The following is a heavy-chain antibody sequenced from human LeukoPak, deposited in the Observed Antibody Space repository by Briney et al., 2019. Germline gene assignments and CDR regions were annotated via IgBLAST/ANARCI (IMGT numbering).Heavy chain of an antibody. CDR2: VGGSGGST. CDR1: GFTFSSFA. J-gene: IGHJ4*02. Sequence: PGGSLRLSCAASGFTFSSFAMSWVRQAPGKGLEWVASVGGSGGSTYYADSVKGRFTISRDNSKNTLYLQMNSLRAEDTAVYYCAKDVYGDYWGYYFDYWGQGTLVTVSS. D-gene: IGHD4-17*01. V-gene: IGHV3-23*01. CDR3: AKDVYGDYWGYYFDY.